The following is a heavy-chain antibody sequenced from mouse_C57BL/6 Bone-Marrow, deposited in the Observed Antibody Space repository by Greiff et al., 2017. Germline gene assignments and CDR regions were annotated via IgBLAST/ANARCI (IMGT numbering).Heavy chain of an antibody. J-gene: IGHJ2*01. Sequence: EVQGVESGGDLVKPGGSLKLSCAASGFTFSSYGMSWVRQTPDTRLEWVATISSGGSYNYFPDSVKGRFTISRDNAKNTLYLQMGILKSEDTAMYYCASNYDGSIYDYWGQGTTLTVSS. CDR1: GFTFSSYG. V-gene: IGHV5-6*01. CDR3: ASNYDGSIYDY. CDR2: ISSGGSYN. D-gene: IGHD1-1*01.